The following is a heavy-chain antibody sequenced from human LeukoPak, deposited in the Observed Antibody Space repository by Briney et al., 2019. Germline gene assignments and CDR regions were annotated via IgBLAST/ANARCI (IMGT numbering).Heavy chain of an antibody. CDR1: GGSLNDYY. CDR3: ARWALAIGGSDYFAY. Sequence: SETLSLTCAVFGGSLNDYYWSWIRQPPGKGLEWIGETNHGGSTNYNSSLKSRVTMSVNPSKNQFSLKLTSVTAADTAVYYCARWALAIGGSDYFAYWGQGTLVSVSS. J-gene: IGHJ4*02. CDR2: TNHGGST. V-gene: IGHV4-34*01. D-gene: IGHD5-12*01.